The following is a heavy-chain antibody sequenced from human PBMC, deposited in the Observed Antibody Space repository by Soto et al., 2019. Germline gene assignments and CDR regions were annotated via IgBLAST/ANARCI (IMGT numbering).Heavy chain of an antibody. D-gene: IGHD3-22*01. CDR3: ARQGTSYYYSSGYYSHYYNGLAV. CDR2: IYYSGST. V-gene: IGHV4-39*01. Sequence: SETLCLTCTVSGGSISSSSYYWGWIRQPPGKGLEWIGSIYYSGSTYYNPSLKSRVTISVDTSKNQFSLKLSSVTAADTAVYYCARQGTSYYYSSGYYSHYYNGLAVWGQGTTVTVS. J-gene: IGHJ6*02. CDR1: GGSISSSSYY.